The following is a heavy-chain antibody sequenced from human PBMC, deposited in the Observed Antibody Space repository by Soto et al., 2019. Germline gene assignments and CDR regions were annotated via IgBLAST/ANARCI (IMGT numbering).Heavy chain of an antibody. D-gene: IGHD6-19*01. Sequence: PSETLSLTCAVYGGSFSGNYWSWIRQPPGKGLEWIGEIDPSGSARYNPSLKSRVTISGDASKKQFTLKVYSVTAADTAVYYCARDFSSGFDSWGQGTLVTVSS. J-gene: IGHJ5*01. CDR2: IDPSGSA. CDR1: GGSFSGNY. CDR3: ARDFSSGFDS. V-gene: IGHV4-34*01.